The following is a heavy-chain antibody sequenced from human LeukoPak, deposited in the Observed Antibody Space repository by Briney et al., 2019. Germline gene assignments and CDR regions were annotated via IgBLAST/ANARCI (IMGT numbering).Heavy chain of an antibody. D-gene: IGHD3-3*02. Sequence: SVKVSCKASGGTFSSYAISWVRQAPGQGLEWMGGIIPIFGTANYAQKFQGRVTITADESTSTAYMELSSLRSEDTAVYYCARSGIFGESHAFDIWGQGTMVTVSS. CDR3: ARSGIFGESHAFDI. V-gene: IGHV1-69*13. CDR2: IIPIFGTA. CDR1: GGTFSSYA. J-gene: IGHJ3*02.